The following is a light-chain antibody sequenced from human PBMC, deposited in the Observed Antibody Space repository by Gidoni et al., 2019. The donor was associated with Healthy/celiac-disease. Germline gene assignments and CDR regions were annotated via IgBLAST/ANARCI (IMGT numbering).Light chain of an antibody. J-gene: IGKJ2*01. CDR2: GAS. CDR3: QQYNNWPRT. Sequence: EIVVTQSPATLSVSPGERATLSCRASQSVSSNVAWYQQKPGQAPRRLIYGASTRATGIPDRFSGSGSGTEFTLTISSLQSEDFAVYYCQQYNNWPRTFGQGTQLEIK. CDR1: QSVSSN. V-gene: IGKV3-15*01.